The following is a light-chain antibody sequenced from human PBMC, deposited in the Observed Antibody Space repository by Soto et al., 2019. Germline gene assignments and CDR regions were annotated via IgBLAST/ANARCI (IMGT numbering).Light chain of an antibody. CDR2: DAS. V-gene: IGKV1-5*01. CDR3: QYSAGVWT. Sequence: IQMTQSPSTLSGSVGDRVTITCRASQSLSNRLAWYQQKPGKAPKVLIYDASSLESGVPSRFSGSGSGTDFILTISSLQPDDFATYYCQYSAGVWTFGQGTKVDIK. CDR1: QSLSNR. J-gene: IGKJ1*01.